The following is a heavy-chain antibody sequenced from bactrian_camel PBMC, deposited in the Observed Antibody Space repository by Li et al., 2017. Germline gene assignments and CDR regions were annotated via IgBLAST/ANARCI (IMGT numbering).Heavy chain of an antibody. CDR3: AAFKATMGRCADLGY. CDR1: GSPITSVR. CDR2: YYAITNT. V-gene: IGHV3S40*01. J-gene: IGHJ6*01. D-gene: IGHD4*01. Sequence: DVQLVESGGGSVQAGGSLTLSCSVSGSPITSVRMGWFRQSPGKEREAVAAYYAITNTRYADSVKGRFTISQDNAKNTVYLQMNALKPEDTAMYYCAAFKATMGRCADLGYWGQGTQVTVS.